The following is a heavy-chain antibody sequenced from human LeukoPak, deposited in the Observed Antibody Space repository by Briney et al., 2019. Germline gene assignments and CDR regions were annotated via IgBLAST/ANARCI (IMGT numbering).Heavy chain of an antibody. D-gene: IGHD1-26*01. CDR2: IYPDDSNI. CDR1: GYSFTSYW. V-gene: IGHV5-51*01. J-gene: IGHJ3*01. Sequence: GESLKISCKGSGYSFTSYWIVWVRQMPGKGLEWMGIIYPDDSNIRYSPSFEGQVTFSADRSTSTAYLQWSNLKASDTAIYYCARPMGATTTVAFDVWGQGTMVTVSS. CDR3: ARPMGATTTVAFDV.